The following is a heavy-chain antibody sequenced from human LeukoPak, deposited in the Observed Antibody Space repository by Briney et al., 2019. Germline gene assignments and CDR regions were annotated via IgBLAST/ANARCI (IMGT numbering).Heavy chain of an antibody. Sequence: GGSVRLSCAASGFTFSSYEMNWVRQAPGKGLEWVSYISSSGSTIYYADSVKGRFTISRDNAKNSLYLQMNSLRAEDTAVCYCARDEAPPDYYDSSGYYPFDYWGQGTLVTVSS. J-gene: IGHJ4*02. V-gene: IGHV3-48*03. CDR3: ARDEAPPDYYDSSGYYPFDY. CDR2: ISSSGSTI. D-gene: IGHD3-22*01. CDR1: GFTFSSYE.